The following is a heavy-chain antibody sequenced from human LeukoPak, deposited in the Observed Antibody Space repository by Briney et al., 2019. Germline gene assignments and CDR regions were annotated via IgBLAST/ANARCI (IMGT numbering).Heavy chain of an antibody. V-gene: IGHV3-23*01. D-gene: IGHD2-2*01. J-gene: IGHJ4*02. Sequence: GGSPRLSCAASGFTFSNSAMSWVRQAPGKGLEWVSVITGSGGSTYYADSVKGRFTISRDTSKNTVYLQMNSLRAEDTAVYYCAKLTSYWGQGTLVTVSS. CDR3: AKLTSY. CDR1: GFTFSNSA. CDR2: ITGSGGST.